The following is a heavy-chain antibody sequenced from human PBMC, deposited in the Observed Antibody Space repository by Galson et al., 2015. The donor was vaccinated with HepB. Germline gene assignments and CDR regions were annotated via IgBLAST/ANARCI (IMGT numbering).Heavy chain of an antibody. CDR1: GGTFSSYI. CDR2: IIPILGTP. CDR3: ASRPLYGVDAFDL. V-gene: IGHV1-69*13. D-gene: IGHD4-17*01. J-gene: IGHJ3*01. Sequence: SVKVSCKASGGTFSSYIITWVRQAPGQGLVWMGGIIPILGTPNHPQKLQGRVTFTADESTGTAYMALSSLIFEDTAVYYCASRPLYGVDAFDLWGLGTMVTVSS.